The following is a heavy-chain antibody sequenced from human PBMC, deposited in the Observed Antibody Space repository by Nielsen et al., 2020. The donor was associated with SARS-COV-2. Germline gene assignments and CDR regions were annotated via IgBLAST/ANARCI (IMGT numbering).Heavy chain of an antibody. Sequence: SETLSLTCTVSGGSISSSSYYWSWIRQPPGKGLEWIGYIYYSGSTNYNPSLKSRVTISVDTSKNQFSLKLSSVTAADTAVYYCARALPRALGYMDVWGKGTTVTVSS. CDR1: GGSISSSSYY. V-gene: IGHV4-61*01. CDR2: IYYSGST. CDR3: ARALPRALGYMDV. J-gene: IGHJ6*03.